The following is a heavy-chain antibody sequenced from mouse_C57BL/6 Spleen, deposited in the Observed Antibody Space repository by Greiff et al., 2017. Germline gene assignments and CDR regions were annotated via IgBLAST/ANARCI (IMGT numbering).Heavy chain of an antibody. CDR3: ARGDYGSTYYAMDY. CDR2: ISSGSSTI. D-gene: IGHD1-1*01. CDR1: GFTFSDYG. Sequence: EVMLVESGGGLVKPGGSLKLSCAASGFTFSDYGMHWVRQAPEKGLEWVAYISSGSSTIYYADTVKGRFTISRDNAKNTLFLQMTSLRSEDTALYYCARGDYGSTYYAMDYWGQGTSVTVSS. V-gene: IGHV5-17*01. J-gene: IGHJ4*01.